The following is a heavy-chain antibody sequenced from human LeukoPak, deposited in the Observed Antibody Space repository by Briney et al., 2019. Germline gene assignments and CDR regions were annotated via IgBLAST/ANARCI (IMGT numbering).Heavy chain of an antibody. J-gene: IGHJ6*03. V-gene: IGHV3-23*01. CDR1: GFTFSSYA. Sequence: GGSLRLSCAASGFTFSSYAMSWVRQIPGKGLEWVSAISGSDAGTYYADSVKGRFTISRDNSKNTLYLQMNRLRAEDTAVYYCAKGEDYYYYYMDVWGKGTTVTVSS. CDR3: AKGEDYYYYYMDV. D-gene: IGHD1-26*01. CDR2: ISGSDAGT.